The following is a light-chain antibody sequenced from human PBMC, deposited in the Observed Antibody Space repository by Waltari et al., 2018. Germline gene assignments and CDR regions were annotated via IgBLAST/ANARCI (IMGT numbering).Light chain of an antibody. Sequence: QSALTQPPSESGSPGQSVTISCTGTSSDVCGFTYVSWYQQNPGKVPKLMIYEVTKRPSGVPDRFSGSKSGNTASLTVSGLQTEDEADYYCSSYAGGSWVFGGGTKLTVL. J-gene: IGLJ3*02. CDR3: SSYAGGSWV. CDR1: SSDVCGFTY. V-gene: IGLV2-8*01. CDR2: EVT.